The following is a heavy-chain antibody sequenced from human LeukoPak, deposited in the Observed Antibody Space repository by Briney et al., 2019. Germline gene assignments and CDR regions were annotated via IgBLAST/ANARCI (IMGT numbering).Heavy chain of an antibody. V-gene: IGHV3-30*02. CDR2: IRYDGSNK. D-gene: IGHD5-12*01. J-gene: IGHJ3*02. Sequence: GGSLRLSCAASGFTFSSYGMHWVRQAPGKGLEWVAFIRYDGSNKYYADSVKGRFTISRDNSKNTLYLQMNSLRAEDTAVYYCAKDKDSGYDVSFFDIWGQGTMVTVSS. CDR1: GFTFSSYG. CDR3: AKDKDSGYDVSFFDI.